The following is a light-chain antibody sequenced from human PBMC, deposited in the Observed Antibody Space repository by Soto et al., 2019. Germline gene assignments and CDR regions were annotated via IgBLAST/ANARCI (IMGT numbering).Light chain of an antibody. J-gene: IGLJ2*01. Sequence: QLVLTQSPSASASLGASVKLTCTLSSGLSSYAIAWHQQQPEKGPRYLMKLNSDGSHSKGDGIPDRFSGSSSGPERYLTISRLQSEDEADYHCQTWGPGVQEVFGGGTKLTVL. CDR2: LNSDGSH. CDR1: SGLSSYA. CDR3: QTWGPGVQEV. V-gene: IGLV4-69*01.